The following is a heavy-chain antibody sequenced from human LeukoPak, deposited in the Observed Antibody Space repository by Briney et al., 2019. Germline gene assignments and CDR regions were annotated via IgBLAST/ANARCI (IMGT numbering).Heavy chain of an antibody. V-gene: IGHV3-53*01. D-gene: IGHD3-22*01. CDR3: ARDQILPSSGYYLH. CDR2: IYSGGST. J-gene: IGHJ4*02. Sequence: GGSLRLSCAASGFTVSSNYMSWVRQAPGKGLEWVPVIYSGGSTYYADSVKGRFTISRDNSKNTLYLQMNSLRAEDTAVYYCARDQILPSSGYYLHWGQGTLVTVSS. CDR1: GFTVSSNY.